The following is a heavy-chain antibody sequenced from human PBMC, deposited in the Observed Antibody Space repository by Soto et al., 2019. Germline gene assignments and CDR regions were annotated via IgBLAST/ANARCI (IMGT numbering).Heavy chain of an antibody. Sequence: EVQLVESGGGLVQPGGSLKLSCAASGFTFSGSAMHWVRQASGKGLEWVGRIRSKANSYATTYAASVKDRFTVSRDDSKNTAYLKMNSLKTEDTAVYYCTTDCSSTSCRLGIWGQGTLVTVSS. J-gene: IGHJ4*02. D-gene: IGHD2-2*01. CDR3: TTDCSSTSCRLGI. CDR1: GFTFSGSA. CDR2: IRSKANSYAT. V-gene: IGHV3-73*02.